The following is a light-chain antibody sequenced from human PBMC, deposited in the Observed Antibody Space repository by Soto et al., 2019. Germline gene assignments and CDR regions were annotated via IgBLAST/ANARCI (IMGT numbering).Light chain of an antibody. CDR2: DAS. V-gene: IGKV3-15*01. CDR3: QQYNSWPPIT. J-gene: IGKJ5*01. Sequence: EVVMTQSPATLSVSPGERATLSCRASESVSRNLAWYQQKPCQAPRLLIYDASTRATGIPDRFSGGGSGTEFTLTISSLQSEDFVVYYCQQYNSWPPITFGQGTRREIK. CDR1: ESVSRN.